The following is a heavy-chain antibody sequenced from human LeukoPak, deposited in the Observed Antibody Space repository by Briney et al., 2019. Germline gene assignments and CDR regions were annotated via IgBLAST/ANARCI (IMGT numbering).Heavy chain of an antibody. J-gene: IGHJ5*02. D-gene: IGHD3-22*01. Sequence: GESLKISCKGSGYSFTSYWISWVRQMPGKGLEWMGRIDPSDSYTNYSPSFQGQVTISADKSISTAYLQWSSLKASDTAMYYCARSPYDSSGYYYANWFDPWGQGTLVTVSS. CDR3: ARSPYDSSGYYYANWFDP. CDR1: GYSFTSYW. CDR2: IDPSDSYT. V-gene: IGHV5-10-1*04.